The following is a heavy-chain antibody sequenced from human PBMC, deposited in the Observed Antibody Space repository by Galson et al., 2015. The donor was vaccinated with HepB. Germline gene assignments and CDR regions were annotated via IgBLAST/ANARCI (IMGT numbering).Heavy chain of an antibody. CDR1: GFTFSSYA. V-gene: IGHV3-23*01. CDR3: ARVQYYYDSSGYHRGGTDI. Sequence: SLRLSCAASGFTFSSYAMSWVRQAPGKGLEWVSVISGGGYTTYYADSVKGRFTISRDNAKNSLYLQMNSLRAEDTAVYYCARVQYYYDSSGYHRGGTDIWGQGTMVTVSS. CDR2: ISGGGYTT. J-gene: IGHJ3*02. D-gene: IGHD3-22*01.